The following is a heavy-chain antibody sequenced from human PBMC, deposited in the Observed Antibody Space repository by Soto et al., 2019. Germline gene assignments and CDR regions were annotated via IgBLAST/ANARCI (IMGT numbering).Heavy chain of an antibody. CDR3: ARAKSDYYYYYGMDV. Sequence: SETLSLTCTVSGGSISSYYWSWIRQPPGKGLEWIGYIYYNGSTNYNPSLKSRVTISVDTSKNQFSLKLSSVTAADTAVYYCARAKSDYYYYYGMDVWGQGTTVRVSS. CDR1: GGSISSYY. J-gene: IGHJ6*02. D-gene: IGHD2-21*02. CDR2: IYYNGST. V-gene: IGHV4-59*01.